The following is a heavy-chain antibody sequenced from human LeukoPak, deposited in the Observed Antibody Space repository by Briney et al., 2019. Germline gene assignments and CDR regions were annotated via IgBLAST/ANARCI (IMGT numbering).Heavy chain of an antibody. CDR2: IYHSGRT. CDR1: GYSISSGYY. D-gene: IGHD5-18*01. CDR3: ARLRGYNYRYSDY. J-gene: IGHJ4*02. V-gene: IGHV4-38-2*02. Sequence: PSETLSLTCIVSGYSISSGYYWGWIRQPPGKGLEWIGSIYHSGRTYYNPSLKSRVTISVDTSKNQLSLKLRSVTAADTAVYYCARLRGYNYRYSDYWGQGTLVTVSS.